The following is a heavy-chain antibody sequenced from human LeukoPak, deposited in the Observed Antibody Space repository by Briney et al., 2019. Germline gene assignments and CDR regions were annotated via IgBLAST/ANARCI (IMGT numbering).Heavy chain of an antibody. D-gene: IGHD5-18*01. CDR3: VREARGYHYTYFDY. Sequence: PGGSLRLSCTASGFTLGSHDMHWVRQIPGQGLEWVAAVSSGFHAFFADSVLGRFTVSREDARNSLYLQMNSLRAGDTAVYYCVREARGYHYTYFDYWGQGTLVTVSS. J-gene: IGHJ4*02. CDR1: GFTLGSHD. V-gene: IGHV3-13*01. CDR2: VSSGFHA.